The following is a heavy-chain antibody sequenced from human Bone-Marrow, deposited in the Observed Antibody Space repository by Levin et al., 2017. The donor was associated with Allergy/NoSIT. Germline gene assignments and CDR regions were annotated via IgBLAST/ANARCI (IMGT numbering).Heavy chain of an antibody. J-gene: IGHJ4*02. Sequence: SVKVSCKASGGTFSSYAISWVRQAPGQGLEWMGGIIPIFGTANYAQKFQGRVTITADESTSTAYMELSSLRSEDTAVYYCARDPVRGGWLQPTDYWGQGTLVTVSS. V-gene: IGHV1-69*13. CDR2: IIPIFGTA. CDR3: ARDPVRGGWLQPTDY. D-gene: IGHD5-24*01. CDR1: GGTFSSYA.